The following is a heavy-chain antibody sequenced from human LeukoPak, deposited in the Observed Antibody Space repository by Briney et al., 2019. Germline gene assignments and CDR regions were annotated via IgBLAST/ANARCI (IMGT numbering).Heavy chain of an antibody. CDR3: ARANFLYCSSTSCLFDY. J-gene: IGHJ4*02. D-gene: IGHD2-2*01. CDR1: GYTFTDYH. V-gene: IGHV1-2*02. CDR2: INPNDGDT. Sequence: ASVKVSCKASGYTFTDYHMHWVRQAPGQGFEWMGEINPNDGDTYYAQKFQGRVTMTRDTSISTAHMEVSRLRSDDTAVYYCARANFLYCSSTSCLFDYWGQGTLVTVSS.